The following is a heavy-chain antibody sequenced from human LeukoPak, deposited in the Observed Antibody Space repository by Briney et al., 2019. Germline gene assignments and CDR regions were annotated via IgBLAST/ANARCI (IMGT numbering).Heavy chain of an antibody. CDR3: ARAGASGWYAAGWFDP. J-gene: IGHJ5*02. D-gene: IGHD6-19*01. CDR1: GFPFNNYW. Sequence: PGGSLRLSCAASGFPFNNYWIHWVRQAPGKGLMWVSSINTDGRTTRYAASLQGRFTISRDSAKNTLSLEMNSLRDDDTAVYYCARAGASGWYAAGWFDPWGQGTLVTVSS. CDR2: INTDGRTT. V-gene: IGHV3-74*01.